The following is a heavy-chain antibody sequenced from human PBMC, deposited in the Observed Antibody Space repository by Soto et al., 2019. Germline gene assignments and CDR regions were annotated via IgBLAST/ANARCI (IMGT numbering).Heavy chain of an antibody. V-gene: IGHV4-34*01. D-gene: IGHD3-3*01. Sequence: PSETLSLTCAAYGGSFSGYYWSWIRQPPGKGLEWIGEINHSGSTNYNPSLKSRVTISVDTSKNQFSLKLSSVTAADTAVYYCARGFWVTIFGVVIPNYYYYGMDVWGQGTTVTVSS. CDR1: GGSFSGYY. J-gene: IGHJ6*02. CDR2: INHSGST. CDR3: ARGFWVTIFGVVIPNYYYYGMDV.